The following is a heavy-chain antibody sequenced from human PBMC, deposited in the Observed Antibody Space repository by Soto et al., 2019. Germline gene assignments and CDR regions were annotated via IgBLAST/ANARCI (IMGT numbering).Heavy chain of an antibody. CDR2: ISYDGSKK. D-gene: IGHD3-9*01. V-gene: IGHV3-30*18. Sequence: QVRLVESGGGVVQPGRSLRLSCAASGFTFSLYGMHWVRQTPGKGLEWMASISYDGSKKYYTDSVKGRFTISRDNSKNTLYLQVNSLGPEDTSVYYCAKVFYPFEVATYGMDVWGQGTTVTVSS. CDR1: GFTFSLYG. J-gene: IGHJ6*02. CDR3: AKVFYPFEVATYGMDV.